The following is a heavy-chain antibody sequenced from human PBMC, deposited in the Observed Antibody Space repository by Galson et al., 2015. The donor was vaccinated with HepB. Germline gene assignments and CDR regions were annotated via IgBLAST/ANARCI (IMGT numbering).Heavy chain of an antibody. D-gene: IGHD3-22*01. V-gene: IGHV3-33*08. CDR3: AREPSSRWLSGMDTDY. Sequence: SLRLSCAASGFTFSSYGMHWVRQAPGKGPEWVAVIWYDGSNKYYADSVKGRFTISRDNSKDTLYLQMNSLRAEDTAVYYCAREPSSRWLSGMDTDYWGQGTLVTVSS. J-gene: IGHJ4*02. CDR2: IWYDGSNK. CDR1: GFTFSSYG.